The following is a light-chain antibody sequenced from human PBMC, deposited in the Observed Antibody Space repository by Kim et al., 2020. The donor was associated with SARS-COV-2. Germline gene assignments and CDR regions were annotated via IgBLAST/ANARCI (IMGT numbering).Light chain of an antibody. CDR1: ELGDKY. Sequence: SYELTQPPSVSVSPGQTASITCSGEELGDKYACWYQQKPGQSPVLVIHENTKRPSGIPERFSGSNSGTTATLTISGTQAMDEADYYCQTWDGSIVVFGGGTTLTVL. J-gene: IGLJ2*01. CDR3: QTWDGSIVV. V-gene: IGLV3-1*01. CDR2: ENT.